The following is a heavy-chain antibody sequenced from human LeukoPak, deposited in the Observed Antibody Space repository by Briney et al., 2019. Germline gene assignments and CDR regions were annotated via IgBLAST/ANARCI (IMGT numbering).Heavy chain of an antibody. D-gene: IGHD3-3*01. J-gene: IGHJ4*02. V-gene: IGHV3-7*01. Sequence: GTSLRLSCAASRFTLSTYWMSWVRQAPGKGLEWVAHIKQDGSQEYYVDSVKGRFTISRDSAKNSLYLQMNSLRAEDTAVYYCARGVPYDSWSGPHYSDYWGQGTLVTVSS. CDR2: IKQDGSQE. CDR3: ARGVPYDSWSGPHYSDY. CDR1: RFTLSTYW.